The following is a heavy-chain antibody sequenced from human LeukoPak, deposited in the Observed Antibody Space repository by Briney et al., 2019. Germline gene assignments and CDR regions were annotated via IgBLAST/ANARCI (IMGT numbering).Heavy chain of an antibody. CDR3: AALGDFWGAYPAY. J-gene: IGHJ4*02. V-gene: IGHV4-59*01. D-gene: IGHD3-3*01. CDR1: GGSTRSYY. CDR2: IYYSGNI. Sequence: SETLSLTCTVSGGSTRSYYWSWIRQSPGKGLEWIGYIYYSGNIKYSPSLKSRVTISVDTSKNEVSLMLTSVTAADTAVYYCAALGDFWGAYPAYWGRGILVSVS.